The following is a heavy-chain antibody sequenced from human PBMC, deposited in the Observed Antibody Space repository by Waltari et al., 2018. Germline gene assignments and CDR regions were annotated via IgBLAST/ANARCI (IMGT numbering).Heavy chain of an antibody. V-gene: IGHV3-64*01. Sequence: EVQLVESGGGLVQPGGSLRLSCAASGFTFSSYAMHWVRQAPGKGLEYVSAISSNGGSTYYANSVKGRFTISRDNSKNTLYLQMGSLRAEDMAVYYCARGGIVQPAGRAFDIWGQGTMVTVSS. D-gene: IGHD2-2*01. CDR3: ARGGIVQPAGRAFDI. CDR2: ISSNGGST. CDR1: GFTFSSYA. J-gene: IGHJ3*02.